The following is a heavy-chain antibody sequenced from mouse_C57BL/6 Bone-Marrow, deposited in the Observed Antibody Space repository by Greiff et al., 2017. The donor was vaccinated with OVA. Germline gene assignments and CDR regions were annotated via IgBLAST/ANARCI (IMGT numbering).Heavy chain of an antibody. CDR1: GYTFTSYT. J-gene: IGHJ4*01. V-gene: IGHV1-4*01. CDR3: ARCYGSSYDYAMDY. D-gene: IGHD1-1*01. CDR2: INPSSGYT. Sequence: VQLVESGAELARPGASVKMSCKASGYTFTSYTMHWVKQRPGQGLEWIGYINPSSGYTKYNQKFKDKATLTADKSSSTAYMQLSSLTSEDSAVYYCARCYGSSYDYAMDYWGQGTSVTVSS.